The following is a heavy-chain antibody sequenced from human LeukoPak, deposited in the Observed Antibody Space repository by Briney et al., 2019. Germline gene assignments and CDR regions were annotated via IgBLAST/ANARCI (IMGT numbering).Heavy chain of an antibody. CDR1: GDSVSSNSVT. CDR3: ARRLTQYDCFDP. V-gene: IGHV6-1*01. D-gene: IGHD2-2*01. J-gene: IGHJ5*02. Sequence: SQTRSLTCAISGDSVSSNSVTWNWIRQSPSRGPEWLGRTYYRSTWYNDYAVSVRGRITVNPDTSKNQFSLHLNSVTPEDTAVYYCARRLTQYDCFDPWGQGILVTVSS. CDR2: TYYRSTWYN.